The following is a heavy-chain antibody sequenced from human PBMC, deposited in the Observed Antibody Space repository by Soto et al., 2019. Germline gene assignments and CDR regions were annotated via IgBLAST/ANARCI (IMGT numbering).Heavy chain of an antibody. V-gene: IGHV4-59*01. CDR1: GGSISSYY. Sequence: SETLSLTCTVSGGSISSYYWSWIRQPPGKGLEWIGYIYYSGSTNYNPSLKSRVTISVDTSKNQFSLKLSSVTAADTAVYYCARVYDYGDYRPLWFDPWGQGTLVTVSS. CDR3: ARVYDYGDYRPLWFDP. J-gene: IGHJ5*02. D-gene: IGHD4-17*01. CDR2: IYYSGST.